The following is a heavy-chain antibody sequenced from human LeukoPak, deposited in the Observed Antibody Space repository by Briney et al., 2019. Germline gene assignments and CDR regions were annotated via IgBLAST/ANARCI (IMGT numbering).Heavy chain of an antibody. J-gene: IGHJ4*02. CDR1: GGNLRRYG. CDR3: ARGGVRGELQIYFEY. Sequence: SVKVSHKASGGNLRRYGISWVRQAPRQEGEGMGWIVPNWGPTTYTQTLQDGLTITADASKNTVYMELSSLKSEDTAVYYCARGGVRGELQIYFEYWGQGTLVTVSS. CDR2: IVPNWGPT. D-gene: IGHD1-7*01. V-gene: IGHV1-69*13.